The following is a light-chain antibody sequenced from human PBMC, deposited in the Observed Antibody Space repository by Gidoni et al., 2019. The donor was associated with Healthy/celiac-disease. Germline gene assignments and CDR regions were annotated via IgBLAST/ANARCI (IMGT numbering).Light chain of an antibody. V-gene: IGLV2-14*03. CDR2: DVS. Sequence: QSALTQPASVSGSPGQSITISCTGTSSDVGGYNYVSWYQQHPGKAPKLMIYDVSNRPSGVSNRFSGSTSGNTASLTISGLQAEDEADYYCSSYTSSSTLEWVFGGGTKLTVL. CDR3: SSYTSSSTLEWV. CDR1: SSDVGGYNY. J-gene: IGLJ3*02.